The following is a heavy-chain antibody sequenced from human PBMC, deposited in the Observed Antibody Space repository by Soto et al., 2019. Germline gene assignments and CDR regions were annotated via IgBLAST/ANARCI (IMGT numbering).Heavy chain of an antibody. CDR2: INHSGST. CDR3: ARGGGGSGWYNDY. Sequence: PSETLSLTCAVYGGSFSGYYWSWIRQPPGKGLEWIGEINHSGSTNYNPSLKSRVTISVDTSKNQFSLKLSSVTAADTAVYYCARGGGGSGWYNDYWGQGTLVTVSS. CDR1: GGSFSGYY. D-gene: IGHD6-19*01. V-gene: IGHV4-34*01. J-gene: IGHJ4*02.